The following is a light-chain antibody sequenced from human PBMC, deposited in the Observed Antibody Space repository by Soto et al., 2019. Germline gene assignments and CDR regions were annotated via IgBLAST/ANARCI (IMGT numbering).Light chain of an antibody. V-gene: IGKV4-1*01. CDR3: QQYYSTPPT. J-gene: IGKJ1*01. Sequence: DLVMTQSPASLAVSLGERATINCKSSQSVLYSSNNKNYLAWYQQKPGQPPKLLIYWASTRESGVPDRFSGSGSGTDFTHTISSLQAEDVAVYYCQQYYSTPPTFGHGNKVEI. CDR1: QSVLYSSNNKNY. CDR2: WAS.